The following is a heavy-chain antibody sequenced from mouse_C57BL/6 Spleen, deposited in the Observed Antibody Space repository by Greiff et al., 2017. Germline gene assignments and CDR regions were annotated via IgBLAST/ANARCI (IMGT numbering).Heavy chain of an antibody. Sequence: VQLQQSGPELVKPGASVQISCKASGYSFTDYNMNWVKQRPGQSLEWIGVINPNYGTTSYNQKFKGKATLTVDQSSSTAYMQLNSLTSEDSAVYYGARKGYYGSSYVAKDYWGQGTSVTVSS. CDR3: ARKGYYGSSYVAKDY. CDR2: INPNYGTT. J-gene: IGHJ4*01. CDR1: GYSFTDYN. V-gene: IGHV1-39*01. D-gene: IGHD1-1*01.